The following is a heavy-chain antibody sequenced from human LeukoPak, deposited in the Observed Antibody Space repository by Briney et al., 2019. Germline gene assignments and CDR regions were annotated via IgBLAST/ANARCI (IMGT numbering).Heavy chain of an antibody. D-gene: IGHD2-15*01. CDR2: IKEDGSAQ. V-gene: IGHV3-7*01. Sequence: PGGSLRLSRAASGFTFRNNWMTWVRQAPGKGLEWVAHIKEDGSAQNYIDSVKGRFTISRDNAKNSLFLQMNSVRAEDTAIYYCARDLGWFHFDSWGQGTLVTVSS. CDR1: GFTFRNNW. J-gene: IGHJ4*02. CDR3: ARDLGWFHFDS.